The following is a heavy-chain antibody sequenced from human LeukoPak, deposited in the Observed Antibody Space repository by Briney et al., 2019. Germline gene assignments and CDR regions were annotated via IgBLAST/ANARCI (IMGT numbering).Heavy chain of an antibody. J-gene: IGHJ5*02. CDR1: GSTLTNYD. CDR3: ARDYGGNSGWFDP. D-gene: IGHD4-23*01. Sequence: GASVKVSCKASGSTLTNYDINWVRQAPGQGLEWMGWMKPKSGETGYAQKFQGRATMTRDTSINTAYMELRSLTSEDTAVYYCARDYGGNSGWFDPWGQGTLVTVSS. V-gene: IGHV1-8*01. CDR2: MKPKSGET.